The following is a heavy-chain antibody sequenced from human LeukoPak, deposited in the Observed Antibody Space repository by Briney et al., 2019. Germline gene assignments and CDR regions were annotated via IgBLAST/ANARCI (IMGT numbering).Heavy chain of an antibody. V-gene: IGHV3-49*04. CDR3: TRVRELLFYYYGMDV. CDR2: IRSKAYGRTT. J-gene: IGHJ6*02. D-gene: IGHD1-26*01. CDR1: GFTFGDYA. Sequence: GRSLRLSCTASGFTFGDYAMSWVRQAPGKGLEWVGFIRSKAYGRTTEYAASVKGRFTISRDDSKSIAYLQMNSLKTEDTAVYYCTRVRELLFYYYGMDVWGQGTTVTVSS.